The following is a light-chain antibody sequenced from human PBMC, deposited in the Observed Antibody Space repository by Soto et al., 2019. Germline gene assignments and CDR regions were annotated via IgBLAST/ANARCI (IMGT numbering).Light chain of an antibody. V-gene: IGKV3-11*01. CDR3: QQRSNWPLT. CDR2: DAF. CDR1: QSVSSR. J-gene: IGKJ4*01. Sequence: EIVLTQSPATLSLSLGERATLSCRASQSVSSRLAWYQQKPGLPPRLLIYDAFNRATGIPARFSGSGSGTDFTLTIISLEPEDFAVYYCQQRSNWPLTFGGGTKVDIK.